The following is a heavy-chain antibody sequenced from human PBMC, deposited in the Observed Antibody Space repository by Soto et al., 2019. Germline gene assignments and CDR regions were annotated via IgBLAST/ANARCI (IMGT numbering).Heavy chain of an antibody. CDR3: ARGRIKDSSAWFVRWVLDY. CDR1: GGTFSSYA. J-gene: IGHJ4*02. Sequence: QEQLVQSGAGVRKPGSSVKVSCKASGGTFSSYAISWVRQAPGQGLEWMGGIIPIFGRPNYAQKFQGRVTITADDSTSSVYRELSSLRSEDTAVYYCARGRIKDSSAWFVRWVLDYWGQGTLVTVSS. CDR2: IIPIFGRP. D-gene: IGHD6-19*01. V-gene: IGHV1-69*01.